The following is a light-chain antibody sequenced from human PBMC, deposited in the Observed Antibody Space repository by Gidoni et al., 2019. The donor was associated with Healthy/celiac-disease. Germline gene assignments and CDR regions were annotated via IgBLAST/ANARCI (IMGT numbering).Light chain of an antibody. J-gene: IGLJ2*01. Sequence: QSVLTQPPSASRPPGHRVTISCSGSSSNIGSHYVYWYQQLPGTAPQLLIYRNNQRPSGVPDRFSGSKSGTSASLAISGLRSEDEADYYCAAWDDSLSGHVVFGGGTKLTVL. CDR3: AAWDDSLSGHVV. CDR2: RNN. V-gene: IGLV1-47*01. CDR1: SSNIGSHY.